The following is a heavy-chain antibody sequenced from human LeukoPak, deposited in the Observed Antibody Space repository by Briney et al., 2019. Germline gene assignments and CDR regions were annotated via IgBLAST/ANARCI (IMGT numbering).Heavy chain of an antibody. D-gene: IGHD4-17*01. CDR3: ARHEDYGDYWWFDP. Sequence: KPSETLSLTGTVSGGSISSYYWSWIRQPPGKGLEWIGYIYYSGSTNYNPSLKSRVTISVDTSKNQFSLKLSSVTVADTAVYYCARHEDYGDYWWFDPWGQGTLVTVSS. J-gene: IGHJ5*02. V-gene: IGHV4-59*08. CDR1: GGSISSYY. CDR2: IYYSGST.